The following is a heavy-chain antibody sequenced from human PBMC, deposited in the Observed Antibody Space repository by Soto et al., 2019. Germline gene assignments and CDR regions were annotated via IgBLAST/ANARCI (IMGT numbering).Heavy chain of an antibody. CDR1: GFTFSSYT. V-gene: IGHV3-21*01. J-gene: IGHJ5*02. Sequence: LRLSCAASGFTFSSYTMNWVRQAPGKGLEWVSSSSSSSSYIYYADSVKGRFTISRDNAKNSLYLQMNSLRAEDTAVYYCARVVGAEIWFVPWGQGILVTVYS. D-gene: IGHD1-26*01. CDR2: SSSSSSYI. CDR3: ARVVGAEIWFVP.